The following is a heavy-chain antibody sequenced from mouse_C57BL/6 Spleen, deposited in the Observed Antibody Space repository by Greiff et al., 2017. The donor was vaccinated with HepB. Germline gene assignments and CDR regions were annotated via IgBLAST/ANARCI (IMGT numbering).Heavy chain of an antibody. V-gene: IGHV2-9-1*01. Sequence: VQLVESGPGLVAPSQSLSITCTVSGFSLTSYAISWVRQPPGKGLEWLGVIWTGGGTNYNSALKSRLSISKDNSKSQVFLKMNSLQTDDTARYYCARNYYDYYHYAMDYWGQGTSVTVSS. D-gene: IGHD2-4*01. J-gene: IGHJ4*01. CDR3: ARNYYDYYHYAMDY. CDR2: IWTGGGT. CDR1: GFSLTSYA.